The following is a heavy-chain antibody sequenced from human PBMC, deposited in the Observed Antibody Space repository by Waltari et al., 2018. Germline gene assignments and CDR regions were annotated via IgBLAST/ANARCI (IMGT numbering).Heavy chain of an antibody. V-gene: IGHV3-7*03. Sequence: VQLVESGGGLVQPGHALRLACASTGFIFSNYWMGWVRQAPDKGLEWVASINTNGTEKHYMDSVKGRFTISRDNAKNSLYLQMNSLRVEDTAVYYCATDQNWGSAYWGQGTLVTVSS. D-gene: IGHD3-16*01. CDR1: GFIFSNYW. CDR2: INTNGTEK. CDR3: ATDQNWGSAY. J-gene: IGHJ4*02.